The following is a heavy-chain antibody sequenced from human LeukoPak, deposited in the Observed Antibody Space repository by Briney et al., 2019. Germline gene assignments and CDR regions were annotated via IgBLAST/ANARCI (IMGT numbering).Heavy chain of an antibody. V-gene: IGHV3-7*01. CDR3: ARIKIAVAGTGLLGFDY. CDR1: GFTFSSYW. CDR2: IKQDGSEK. Sequence: GGSLRLSCAASGFTFSSYWMSWVRQAPGKGLEWVANIKQDGSEKYYVDSVKGRFTISRDNAKNSLYLQMNSLRAEDTAVYYCARIKIAVAGTGLLGFDYWGQGTLVTVSS. J-gene: IGHJ4*02. D-gene: IGHD6-19*01.